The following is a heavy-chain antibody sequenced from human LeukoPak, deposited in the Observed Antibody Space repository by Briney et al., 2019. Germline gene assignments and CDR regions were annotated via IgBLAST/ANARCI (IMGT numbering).Heavy chain of an antibody. V-gene: IGHV4-4*07. D-gene: IGHD6-19*01. CDR3: ARATYSSGFDY. Sequence: SETLSLTCTVSGGSISNYYWNWIRQPAGKGLEWIGRIHTSGRTNYNPSLKSRVTVSVDTSKNQFSLKLSSVTAADTAVYYCARATYSSGFDYWGQGTLVTVSS. CDR2: IHTSGRT. J-gene: IGHJ4*02. CDR1: GGSISNYY.